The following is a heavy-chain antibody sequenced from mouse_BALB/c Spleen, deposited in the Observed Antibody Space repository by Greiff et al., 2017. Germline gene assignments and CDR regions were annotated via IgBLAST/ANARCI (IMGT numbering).Heavy chain of an antibody. D-gene: IGHD4-1*01. Sequence: QVQLKESGPGLVQPSQSLSITCTVSGFSLTSYGVHWVRQSPGKGLEWLGVIWSGGSTDYNAAFISRLSISKDNSKSQVFFKMNSLQANDTAIYYCASPLWDAWFAYWGQGTLVTVSA. CDR1: GFSLTSYG. CDR2: IWSGGST. J-gene: IGHJ3*01. CDR3: ASPLWDAWFAY. V-gene: IGHV2-2*02.